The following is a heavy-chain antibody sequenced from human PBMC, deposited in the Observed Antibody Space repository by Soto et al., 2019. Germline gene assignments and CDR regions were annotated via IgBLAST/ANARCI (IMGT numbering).Heavy chain of an antibody. V-gene: IGHV3-48*02. CDR2: INGPSSSI. D-gene: IGHD1-1*01. CDR3: ATYWNDWDH. CDR1: GFTFSTIS. Sequence: EVQLVESGGDLVQPGESLRLSCAASGFTFSTISFNWVRQAPGKGLEWLSYINGPSSSIYYADSVKGRFTISRDNAKNSVYLQMNSLRDEDTAVYYCATYWNDWDHWGQGTLVTVSS. J-gene: IGHJ4*02.